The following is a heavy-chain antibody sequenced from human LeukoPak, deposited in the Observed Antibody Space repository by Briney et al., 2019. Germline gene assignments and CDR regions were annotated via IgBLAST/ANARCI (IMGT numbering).Heavy chain of an antibody. D-gene: IGHD5-12*01. CDR1: GFTFSSYS. CDR2: ISSSSSYI. CDR3: ARDLRVATNHFDY. V-gene: IGHV3-21*01. J-gene: IGHJ4*02. Sequence: GGSLRLSCAASGFTFSSYSMNWVRQAPGKGLEWVSSISSSSSYIYYADSVKGRFTISRDNAKNPLYLQMNSLRAEDTAVYYCARDLRVATNHFDYWGQGTLVTVSS.